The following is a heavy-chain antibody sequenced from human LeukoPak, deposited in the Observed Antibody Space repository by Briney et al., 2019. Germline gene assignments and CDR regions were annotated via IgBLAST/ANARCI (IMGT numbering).Heavy chain of an antibody. Sequence: SVKVSCKASGGTFSSYAISWVRQAPGQGLEWMGRIIPIFGIANYAQKFQGRVTITADKSTSTAYMELSSLRSEDTAVYYCARDLGYYDSSGLTWGQGALVTVSS. J-gene: IGHJ4*02. CDR1: GGTFSSYA. D-gene: IGHD3-22*01. CDR3: ARDLGYYDSSGLT. V-gene: IGHV1-69*04. CDR2: IIPIFGIA.